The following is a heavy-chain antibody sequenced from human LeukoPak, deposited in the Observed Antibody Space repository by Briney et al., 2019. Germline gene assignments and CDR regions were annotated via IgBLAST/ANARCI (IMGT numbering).Heavy chain of an antibody. CDR3: AARYYDYVWGSYRFDY. CDR2: IKQDGSEK. J-gene: IGHJ4*02. CDR1: GFTFSSYS. Sequence: PGGSLRLSCAASGFTFSSYSMNWVRQAPGKGLEWVANIKQDGSEKYYVDSVKGRFTISRDNAKNSLYLQMNSLRAEDTAVYYCAARYYDYVWGSYRFDYWGQGTLVTVSS. V-gene: IGHV3-7*01. D-gene: IGHD3-16*02.